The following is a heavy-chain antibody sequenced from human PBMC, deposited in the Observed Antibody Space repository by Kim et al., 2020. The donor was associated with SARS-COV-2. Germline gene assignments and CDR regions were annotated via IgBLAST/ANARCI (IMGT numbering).Heavy chain of an antibody. CDR1: GGSFSGYY. V-gene: IGHV4-34*01. Sequence: SETLSLTCAVYGGSFSGYYWSWIRQPPGKGLEWIGEINHSGSTNYNPSLKSRVTISVDTSKNQFSLKLSSVTAADTAVYYCARGRQRYYYDSSGRGNYYFDYWGQGTLVTVSS. J-gene: IGHJ4*02. CDR3: ARGRQRYYYDSSGRGNYYFDY. D-gene: IGHD3-22*01. CDR2: INHSGST.